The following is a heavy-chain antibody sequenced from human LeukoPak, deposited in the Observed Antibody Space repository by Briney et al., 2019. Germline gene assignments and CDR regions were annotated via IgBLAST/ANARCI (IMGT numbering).Heavy chain of an antibody. CDR2: IYTSGST. CDR3: ASSCSGGSCYSDAFDI. D-gene: IGHD2-15*01. CDR1: GGSISSYY. J-gene: IGHJ3*02. Sequence: PSETLSLTCTVSGGSISSYYWSWIRQPAGKGLEWIGRIYTSGSTNYNPSLKSRVTISVDTSKNQFSLKLSSVTAADTAVYYCASSCSGGSCYSDAFDIWGQGTMVTVSS. V-gene: IGHV4-4*07.